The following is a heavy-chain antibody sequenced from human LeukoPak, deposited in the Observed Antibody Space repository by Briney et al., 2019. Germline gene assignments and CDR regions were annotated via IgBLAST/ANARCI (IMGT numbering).Heavy chain of an antibody. V-gene: IGHV1-3*01. Sequence: GASVKVSCKASGGTSSSYAISWVRQAPGQRLEWMGWTNVGNDYTESSQKFQDRLTITSDTTATTVYMELSSLRSEDTAVYYCARDDFSTYPGLNYFDYWGQGSLVTVSS. CDR2: TNVGNDYT. CDR3: ARDDFSTYPGLNYFDY. D-gene: IGHD4-11*01. J-gene: IGHJ4*02. CDR1: GGTSSSYA.